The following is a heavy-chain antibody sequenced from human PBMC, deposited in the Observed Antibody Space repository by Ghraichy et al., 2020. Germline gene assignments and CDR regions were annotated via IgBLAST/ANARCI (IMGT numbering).Heavy chain of an antibody. J-gene: IGHJ4*02. CDR3: AKCESSSWYYFDY. CDR2: ISFDGNNK. D-gene: IGHD6-13*01. V-gene: IGHV3-30*18. Sequence: SCAASGFTFSSYGMHWVRQAPGKGLEWVAVISFDGNNKYYADSVKGRFTIFRDNSKNTLYLQMNSLRAEDTAVYYCAKCESSSWYYFDYWGQGTLVTVSS. CDR1: GFTFSSYG.